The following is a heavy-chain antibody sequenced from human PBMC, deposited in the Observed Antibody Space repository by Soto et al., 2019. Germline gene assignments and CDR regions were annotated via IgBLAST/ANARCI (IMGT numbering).Heavy chain of an antibody. CDR1: GGSISSGGYY. CDR2: IYYSGST. D-gene: IGHD2-15*01. Sequence: PSETLSLTCTVSGGSISSGGYYWSWIRQHPGKGLEWIGYIYYSGSTYYNPSLKSRVTISVDTSKNQFSLKLSSVTAADTAVYYCARDRYCSGGRCYSALGKWFDPWGQGTMVTV. CDR3: ARDRYCSGGRCYSALGKWFDP. V-gene: IGHV4-31*03. J-gene: IGHJ5*02.